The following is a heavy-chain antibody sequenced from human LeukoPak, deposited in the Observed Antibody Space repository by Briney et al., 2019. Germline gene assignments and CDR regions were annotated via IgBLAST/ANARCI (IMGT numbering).Heavy chain of an antibody. CDR1: GYIFTNYY. D-gene: IGHD1-26*01. CDR2: INPSDGST. Sequence: RASVKVSCKASGYIFTNYYMHWVRQAPGQGLEWMGIINPSDGSTSYAQKFQGRVTMTRDTSTSTVYMELSSLRSEDTAVYYCAKGDQWELLAGDYFDYWGQGTLVTVSS. V-gene: IGHV1-46*01. CDR3: AKGDQWELLAGDYFDY. J-gene: IGHJ4*02.